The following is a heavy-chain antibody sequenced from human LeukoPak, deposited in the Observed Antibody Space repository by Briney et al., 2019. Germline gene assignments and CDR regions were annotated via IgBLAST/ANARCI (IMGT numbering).Heavy chain of an antibody. J-gene: IGHJ3*02. CDR1: VYTFTSYG. D-gene: IGHD5-12*01. Sequence: ASVKVSCKASVYTFTSYGISWVRQAPGQGLEWMGWISAYNGNTNYAQKLQGRVTMTTDTSTSTAYMELRSLRSDDTAVYYCARGRRYSGYDHAFDIWGQGTMVTVSS. CDR3: ARGRRYSGYDHAFDI. CDR2: ISAYNGNT. V-gene: IGHV1-18*01.